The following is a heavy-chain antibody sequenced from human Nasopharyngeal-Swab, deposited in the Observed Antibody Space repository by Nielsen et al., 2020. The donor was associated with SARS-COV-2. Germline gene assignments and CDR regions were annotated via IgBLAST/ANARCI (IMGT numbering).Heavy chain of an antibody. D-gene: IGHD3-3*01. J-gene: IGHJ6*02. CDR2: IYSGGST. CDR3: ARPTYYDYYGMDV. CDR1: GWPVCSNF. Sequence: GASLTLSCVWCGWPVCSNFMRWVRQAPGKGLEWVSVIYSGGSTYYADSVKGRFTISRDNSKNTLYLQMNSLRAEDTAVYYCARPTYYDYYGMDVWGQGTTVTVSS. V-gene: IGHV3-53*01.